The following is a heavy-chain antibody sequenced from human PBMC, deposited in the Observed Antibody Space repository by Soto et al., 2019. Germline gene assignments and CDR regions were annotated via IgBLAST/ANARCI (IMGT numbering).Heavy chain of an antibody. V-gene: IGHV4-59*01. CDR1: GGSISSYY. CDR2: IYYSGST. D-gene: IGHD3-22*01. J-gene: IGHJ6*02. CDR3: ARSRGYYDSSGYYPYGMDV. Sequence: SETLSLTCTVSGGSISSYYWSWIRQPPGKGLEWIGYIYYSGSTNYNPSLKSRVTISVDTSKNQFSLKLSSVTAADTAVYYCARSRGYYDSSGYYPYGMDVWGQGTPVTVSS.